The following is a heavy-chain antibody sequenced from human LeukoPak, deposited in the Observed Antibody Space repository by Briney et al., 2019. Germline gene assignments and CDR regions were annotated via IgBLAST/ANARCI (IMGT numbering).Heavy chain of an antibody. Sequence: PGGSLRLSCAASGFTFSSYGMHWVRQAPGKGLEWVAFIRYDGSNKLYADSVKGRFTISRDNSKNTLYLQMNTLRGEDTAVYYCASSYGSNKNPFDYWGQGTLVTVSS. CDR3: ASSYGSNKNPFDY. CDR1: GFTFSSYG. D-gene: IGHD4/OR15-4a*01. CDR2: IRYDGSNK. J-gene: IGHJ4*02. V-gene: IGHV3-30*02.